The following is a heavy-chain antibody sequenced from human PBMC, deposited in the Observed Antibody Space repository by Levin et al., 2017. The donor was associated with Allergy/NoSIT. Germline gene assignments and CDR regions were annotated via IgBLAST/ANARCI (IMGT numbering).Heavy chain of an antibody. J-gene: IGHJ4*02. Sequence: SVKVSCKASGGTFSSYTFNWVRQAPGQGLEWMGGIIPIFATANYAQKFQGRVTITADESTSTAYMELSSLRSEDTAVYYCARGSLYDFWSDGYWGQGTLVTVSS. CDR1: GGTFSSYT. CDR2: IIPIFATA. V-gene: IGHV1-69*13. D-gene: IGHD3-3*01. CDR3: ARGSLYDFWSDGY.